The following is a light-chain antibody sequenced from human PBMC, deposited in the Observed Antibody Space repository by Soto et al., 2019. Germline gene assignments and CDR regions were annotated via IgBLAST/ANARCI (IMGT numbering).Light chain of an antibody. CDR1: SSDVGDHNL. J-gene: IGLJ1*01. Sequence: QSALTQPPSASGSPGQSVTISCTGTSSDVGDHNLVSWYQQHPGKAPKLLIWGVTNRPSGVPHRFSGSKSGNTAFLTVSGLQAEDEADYYCSSYAGSDNYVFGTGTKLTVL. CDR2: GVT. V-gene: IGLV2-8*01. CDR3: SSYAGSDNYV.